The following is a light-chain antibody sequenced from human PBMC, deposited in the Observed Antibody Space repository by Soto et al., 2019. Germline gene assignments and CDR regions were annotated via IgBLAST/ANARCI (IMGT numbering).Light chain of an antibody. J-gene: IGKJ4*01. V-gene: IGKV3-11*01. Sequence: EIVLTQSPATLSLSPGERATLSCRASQSVSSYLAWYQQKPCQAPRLLIYDASNRATGIPARFSGSGSGTDFTLTISSLEPEDFAVSYCQQRSNWPGLTFGGGTKVEIK. CDR3: QQRSNWPGLT. CDR2: DAS. CDR1: QSVSSY.